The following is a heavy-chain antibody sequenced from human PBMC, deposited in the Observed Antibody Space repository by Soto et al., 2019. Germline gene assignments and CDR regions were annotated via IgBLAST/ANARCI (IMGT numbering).Heavy chain of an antibody. CDR2: IKQDGSEK. V-gene: IGHV3-7*05. D-gene: IGHD6-19*01. Sequence: GGSLRLSCAASGFTFSSYWMSWVRQAPGKGLEWVANIKQDGSEKYYVDSVKGRFTISRDNAKNSLYLQMNSLRAEDTAVYYCARDPAQWLVPDWYFDLWGRGTLVTVSS. CDR3: ARDPAQWLVPDWYFDL. CDR1: GFTFSSYW. J-gene: IGHJ2*01.